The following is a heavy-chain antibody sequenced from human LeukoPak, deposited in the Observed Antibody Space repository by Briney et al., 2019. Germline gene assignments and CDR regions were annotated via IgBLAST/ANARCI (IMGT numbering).Heavy chain of an antibody. Sequence: HTGGSLRLSCVASGFTLSGHSMNWVRQSPGKGLEWVSYISSSGTIEFYADSVKGRFAISRENGKNALYLQMNSLRAEDTAVYYCAKDLVSYGRFLEWSALRNWGQGTLVTVSS. CDR1: GFTLSGHS. CDR3: AKDLVSYGRFLEWSALRN. J-gene: IGHJ4*02. D-gene: IGHD3-3*01. CDR2: ISSSGTIE. V-gene: IGHV3-48*04.